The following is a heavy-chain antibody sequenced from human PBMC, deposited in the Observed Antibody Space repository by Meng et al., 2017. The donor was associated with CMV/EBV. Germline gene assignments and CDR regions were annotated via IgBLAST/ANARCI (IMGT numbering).Heavy chain of an antibody. Sequence: GESLKISCAASGFTFSDYYMSWIRQAPGKGLEWVSYISSSGSTIYYADSVKGRFTISRDNAKNSLYLQMNSLRAEDTAVYYCARVSRYDFWSGIYYYYGMDAWGQGTTVTVS. CDR3: ARVSRYDFWSGIYYYYGMDA. D-gene: IGHD3-3*01. CDR1: GFTFSDYY. J-gene: IGHJ6*02. V-gene: IGHV3-11*04. CDR2: ISSSGSTI.